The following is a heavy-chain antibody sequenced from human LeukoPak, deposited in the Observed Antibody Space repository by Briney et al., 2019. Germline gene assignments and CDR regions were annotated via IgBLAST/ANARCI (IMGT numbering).Heavy chain of an antibody. CDR2: INPNSGGT. Sequence: ASVKVSCKASGYTFTGYYMHWVRQAPGQGLEWMGWINPNSGGTNYAQKFQGRVTMTRDTSISTAYMELSRLRSDDTAVYYCAREGSGSEYQQDAFDIWGQGTMVTVSS. CDR1: GYTFTGYY. J-gene: IGHJ3*02. V-gene: IGHV1-2*02. CDR3: AREGSGSEYQQDAFDI. D-gene: IGHD3-3*01.